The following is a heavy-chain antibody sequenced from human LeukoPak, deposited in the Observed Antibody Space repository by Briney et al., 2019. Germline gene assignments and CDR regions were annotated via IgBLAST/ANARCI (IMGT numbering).Heavy chain of an antibody. CDR3: AREATDYGGNRDFDF. Sequence: GGSLRLSCAASGFNFRSYSMNWVRQAPGKGLEWVSCISSDSSNISYADSVKGRFSISRDNAKNSLFLQMSSLRAEDTAVFYYAREATDYGGNRDFDFWGQGTLVTVSS. J-gene: IGHJ4*02. CDR2: ISSDSSNI. CDR1: GFNFRSYS. D-gene: IGHD4-23*01. V-gene: IGHV3-21*01.